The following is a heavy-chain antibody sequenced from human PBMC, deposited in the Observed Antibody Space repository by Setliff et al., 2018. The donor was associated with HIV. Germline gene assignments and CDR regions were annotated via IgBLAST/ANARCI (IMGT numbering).Heavy chain of an antibody. CDR2: IIPILGLA. V-gene: IGHV1-69*10. Sequence: SVKVSCKASGGTFNSYAISWVRQAPGRGLEWMGGIIPILGLANYAQKFQGRVTVIADKSTSTVYMEVSRLRSEDTAMYYCARGPKDCTSTSCRYYYYYYYMDVWG. CDR3: ARGPKDCTSTSCRYYYYYYYMDV. CDR1: GGTFNSYA. J-gene: IGHJ6*03. D-gene: IGHD2-2*01.